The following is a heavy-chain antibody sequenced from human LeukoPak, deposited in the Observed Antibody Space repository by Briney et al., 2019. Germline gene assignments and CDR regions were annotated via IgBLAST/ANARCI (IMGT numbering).Heavy chain of an antibody. J-gene: IGHJ3*02. V-gene: IGHV1-2*02. Sequence: ASVRLSSEVSVYTSTGHNIHSGRQAPGQGLEWMGWLNPNNGGTKYAQKFQGRVTMTRDTSITTAYMELSSLRSDDTAVYYCARSFPSSHKDGNTFDTPGEGKVVTVSS. CDR2: LNPNNGGT. CDR3: ARSFPSSHKDGNTFDT. CDR1: VYTSTGHN. D-gene: IGHD2-2*01.